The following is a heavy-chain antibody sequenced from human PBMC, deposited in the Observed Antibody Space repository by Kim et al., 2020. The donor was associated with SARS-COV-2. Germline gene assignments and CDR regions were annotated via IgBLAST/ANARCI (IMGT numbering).Heavy chain of an antibody. J-gene: IGHJ4*02. D-gene: IGHD6-19*01. Sequence: NPSLKSRVTISVDTSKNQFSLKLSSVTAADTAVYYWARVRYSSGWYLDYWGQGTLVTVSS. CDR3: ARVRYSSGWYLDY. V-gene: IGHV4-59*01.